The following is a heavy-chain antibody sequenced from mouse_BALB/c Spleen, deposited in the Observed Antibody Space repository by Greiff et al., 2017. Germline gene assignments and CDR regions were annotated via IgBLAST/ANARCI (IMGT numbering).Heavy chain of an antibody. D-gene: IGHD2-2*01. CDR2: ISSGGST. CDR1: GFTFSSYA. J-gene: IGHJ4*01. V-gene: IGHV5-6-5*01. CDR3: ANGGYSAMDY. Sequence: EVQLVESGGGLVKPGGSLKLSCAASGFTFSSYAMSWVRQTPEKRLEWVASISSGGSTYYPDSVKGRFTISRDNARNILYLQMSSLRSEDTAMYYCANGGYSAMDYWGQGTSVTVSS.